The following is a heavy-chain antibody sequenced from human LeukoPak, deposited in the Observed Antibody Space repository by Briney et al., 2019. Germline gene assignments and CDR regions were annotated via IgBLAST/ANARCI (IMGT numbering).Heavy chain of an antibody. D-gene: IGHD2-21*01. Sequence: ASVKVSCKASGYTFTIYDINWVRQATGQGLEWMGWMNPNSGNTGYAQKFQGRVTITRNTSISTAYMELSSLRSEDTAVYYCARGRLSVRAVIAILKYNWFDPWGQGTLVTVSS. CDR2: MNPNSGNT. CDR3: ARGRLSVRAVIAILKYNWFDP. J-gene: IGHJ5*02. V-gene: IGHV1-8*03. CDR1: GYTFTIYD.